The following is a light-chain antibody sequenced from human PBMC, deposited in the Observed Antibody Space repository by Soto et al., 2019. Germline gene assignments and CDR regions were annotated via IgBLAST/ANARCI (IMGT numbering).Light chain of an antibody. CDR2: AAS. V-gene: IGKV1-12*01. CDR1: QSISNW. J-gene: IGKJ4*01. CDR3: QQGNSFPLT. Sequence: DIQMTQSPSSVSASVGDRVTITCRASQSISNWLAWFQQKPGEAPRLLIYAASSLHSGVPSRFSGSGSGTDFTLTIIGLQPEDFATYYCQQGNSFPLTFGGGTKVEIK.